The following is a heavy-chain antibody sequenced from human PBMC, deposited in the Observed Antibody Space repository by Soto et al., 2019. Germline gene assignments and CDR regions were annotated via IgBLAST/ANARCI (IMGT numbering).Heavy chain of an antibody. D-gene: IGHD3-16*01. J-gene: IGHJ1*01. CDR2: IYYSGST. CDR3: AILVAWGHVSPNLY. CDR1: GGSISSSSYY. Sequence: SETLSLTCTVSGGSISSSSYYWGWIRQPPGKGLEWIGSIYYSGSTYYNPSLKSRVTISVDTSKNQFSLKLSSVTAADTAVYYCAILVAWGHVSPNLYWGQGTLVNVFS. V-gene: IGHV4-39*01.